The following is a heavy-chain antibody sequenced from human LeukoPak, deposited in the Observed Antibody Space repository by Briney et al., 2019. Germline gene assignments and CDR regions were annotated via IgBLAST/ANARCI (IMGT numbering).Heavy chain of an antibody. CDR3: AASLDPDSMGAFDF. CDR2: TYSGRTT. D-gene: IGHD1-26*01. CDR1: GFTVCDTY. J-gene: IGHJ4*02. V-gene: IGHV3-66*01. Sequence: GSLRLSCAASGFTVCDTYMGWVRQAPGKGLGWVLLTYSGRTTYHAHFERSRFTFSRVSTKKTLYLQMNSLSAEDTADYCCAASLDPDSMGAFDFWGQGTPVTVSS.